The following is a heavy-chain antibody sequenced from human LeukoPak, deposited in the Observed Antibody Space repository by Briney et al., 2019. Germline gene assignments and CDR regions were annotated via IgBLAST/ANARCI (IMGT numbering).Heavy chain of an antibody. D-gene: IGHD2-8*01. CDR2: IRGDSRYT. J-gene: IGHJ4*02. CDR1: GFTFSSYA. CDR3: AKEYCFNGVCYVGFDS. Sequence: PGGSLRLSCAASGFTFSSYAMTWVRQGPGKGLEWVSSIRGDSRYTYYADSVKGRFIISRDNSKNTLNLRLNSLKVEDTAVYFCAKEYCFNGVCYVGFDSWGQGTLVTVSS. V-gene: IGHV3-23*01.